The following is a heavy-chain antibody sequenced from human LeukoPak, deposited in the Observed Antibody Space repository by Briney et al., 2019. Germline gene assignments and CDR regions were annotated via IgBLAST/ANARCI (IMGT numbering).Heavy chain of an antibody. J-gene: IGHJ4*02. D-gene: IGHD1-26*01. CDR1: GGSISSYY. CDR3: ARQRGGSYYGDTYYFDY. V-gene: IGHV4-59*08. CDR2: IYNSGNT. Sequence: SETLSLTCTVSGGSISSYYWSWTRQPPGKGLEWIGYIYNSGNTNYNPSLKSRVTISVDTPKNQFSLKLSSVTAADTAVYYCARQRGGSYYGDTYYFDYWGQGTLVTASS.